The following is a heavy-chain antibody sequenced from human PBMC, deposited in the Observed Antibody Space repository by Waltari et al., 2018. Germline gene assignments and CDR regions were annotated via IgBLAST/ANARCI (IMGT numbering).Heavy chain of an antibody. V-gene: IGHV4-59*01. CDR1: GGSISSYY. D-gene: IGHD1-26*01. J-gene: IGHJ5*02. Sequence: QVPLQESGPGLVKPSETLSLTCTVSGGSISSYYWRWIRQPPGKGLEWIGYIYYSGSTNYNPSLKSRVTISVDTSKNQFSLKLSSVTAADTAVYYCARDPSGRNWFDPWGQGTLVTVSS. CDR2: IYYSGST. CDR3: ARDPSGRNWFDP.